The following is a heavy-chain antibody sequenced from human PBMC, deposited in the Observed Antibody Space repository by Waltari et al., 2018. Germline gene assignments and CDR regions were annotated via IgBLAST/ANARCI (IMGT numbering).Heavy chain of an antibody. CDR2: LKQDGSEK. D-gene: IGHD3-16*01. V-gene: IGHV3-7*01. CDR3: ARDLVTFGGADY. Sequence: EVQLVESGGGLVQPGGSLRLSCAASGFTFSSYWMSWVRRAPGKGVEWVANLKQDGSEKYDVDAVRGRFTSTRDNAKNPRYLQMNSLRAEDTAVYYCARDLVTFGGADYWGQGTLVTVSS. CDR1: GFTFSSYW. J-gene: IGHJ4*02.